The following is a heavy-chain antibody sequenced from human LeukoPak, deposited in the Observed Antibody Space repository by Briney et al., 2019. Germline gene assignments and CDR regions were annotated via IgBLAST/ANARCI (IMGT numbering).Heavy chain of an antibody. Sequence: GGPLRLSCAVSGLTLSNHVISWVRQAPGKGLEWGAGICDSRGRTNYADSVKGRFTISSDNPKHTLYLQMNSLRAEDTAVYFCAKRGVVIRVSRVEFHKETYYFDSCGRGAVGLVSS. J-gene: IGHJ4*02. D-gene: IGHD3-10*01. V-gene: IGHV3-23*01. CDR1: GLTLSNHV. CDR2: ICDSRGRT. CDR3: AKRGVVIRVSRVEFHKETYYFDS.